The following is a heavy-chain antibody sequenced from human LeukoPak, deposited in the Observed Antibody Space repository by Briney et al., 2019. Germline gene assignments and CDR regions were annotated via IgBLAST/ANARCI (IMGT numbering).Heavy chain of an antibody. D-gene: IGHD1-26*01. J-gene: IGHJ4*02. CDR1: GFTFSSYS. V-gene: IGHV3-21*01. CDR3: ARDWAVGATTDFDY. Sequence: GGSLRLSCAASGFTFSSYSMNWVRQAPGKGLEWVSSISSSSSYTYYADSVKGRFTISRDDAKNSLYLQMNSLRAEDTAVYYCARDWAVGATTDFDYWGQGTLVTVSS. CDR2: ISSSSSYT.